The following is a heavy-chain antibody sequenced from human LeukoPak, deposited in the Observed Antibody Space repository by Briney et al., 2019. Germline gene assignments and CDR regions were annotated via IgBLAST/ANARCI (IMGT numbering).Heavy chain of an antibody. CDR2: ISWNSGTI. CDR3: AKDFGSGSYKSPNYKYYYYYGMDV. Sequence: EPGGSLRLSCATSGFTFDDYAMPWGRQAPGKGLEWVSGISWNSGTIGYADSVKGRFTVSRDNAKSSLYLQMNSLRDEDTAVYYCAKDFGSGSYKSPNYKYYYYYGMDVWGQGTTVTVSS. CDR1: GFTFDDYA. V-gene: IGHV3-9*01. J-gene: IGHJ6*02. D-gene: IGHD3-10*01.